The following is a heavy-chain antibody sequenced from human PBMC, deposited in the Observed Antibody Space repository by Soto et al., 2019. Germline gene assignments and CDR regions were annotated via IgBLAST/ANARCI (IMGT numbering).Heavy chain of an antibody. CDR3: ATGEVAGSYYDSYYGLDV. V-gene: IGHV1-69*08. CDR1: GGTFSSYT. D-gene: IGHD1-26*01. CDR2: IIPIIGRV. Sequence: QVQLVQSGAEVKKPGSSVKVSCDTSGGTFSSYTISWVRQAPGQGLEWMGMIIPIIGRVNYAQKFQGRVTITADKSTRISYMELSSLRSEDTAVYYCATGEVAGSYYDSYYGLDVWGQGTAVTVSS. J-gene: IGHJ6*02.